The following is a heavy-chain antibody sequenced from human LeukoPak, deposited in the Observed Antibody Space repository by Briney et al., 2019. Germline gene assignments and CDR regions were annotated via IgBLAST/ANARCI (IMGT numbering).Heavy chain of an antibody. J-gene: IGHJ4*02. CDR3: TTDQGRYCSSTSCYVFDY. CDR2: VKSKTDGGTT. D-gene: IGHD2-2*01. CDR1: GFTFSNAW. Sequence: GGSLRLSCAASGFTFSNAWMSWVRQAPGKGLEWVGRVKSKTDGGTTDYAAPVKGRFTISRDDSKNTLYLQMNSLKTEDTAVYYCTTDQGRYCSSTSCYVFDYWGQGILVTVSS. V-gene: IGHV3-15*01.